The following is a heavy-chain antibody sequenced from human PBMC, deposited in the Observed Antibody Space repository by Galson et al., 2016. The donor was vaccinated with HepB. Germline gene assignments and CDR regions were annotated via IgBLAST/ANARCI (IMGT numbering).Heavy chain of an antibody. CDR3: ARGRGRREVALCGVLAYYYFDL. V-gene: IGHV1-8*01. CDR2: MNPKTGNT. CDR1: GYTFSSYD. J-gene: IGHJ2*01. D-gene: IGHD3-3*01. Sequence: SVKVSCKGSGYTFSSYDINWVRQATGQGPEWMGWMNPKTGNTDYAQNFQGRVTLTRDTATSTAYMELTSLRSDDTAVYYCARGRGRREVALCGVLAYYYFDLWGRGTLVTVSS.